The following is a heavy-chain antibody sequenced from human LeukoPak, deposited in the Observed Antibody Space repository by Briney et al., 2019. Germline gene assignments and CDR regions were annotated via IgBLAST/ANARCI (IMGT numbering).Heavy chain of an antibody. CDR3: ASNYYDSSGLDY. CDR2: INHSGST. V-gene: IGHV4-34*01. D-gene: IGHD3-22*01. CDR1: GGSFSGYY. Sequence: SETLSLTCAVYGGSFSGYYWSWIRQPPGKGLERIGEINHSGSTNYNPSLKSRVTISVDTSKNQFSLKLSSVTAADTAVYYCASNYYDSSGLDYWGQGTLVTVSS. J-gene: IGHJ4*02.